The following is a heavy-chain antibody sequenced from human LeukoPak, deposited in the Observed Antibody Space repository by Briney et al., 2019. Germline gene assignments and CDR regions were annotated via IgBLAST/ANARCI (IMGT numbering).Heavy chain of an antibody. CDR2: INPSGGST. Sequence: ASVKVSFKASGYTFTSYYMHWVRQAPGQGLERKGIINPSGGSTSYAQKFQGRVTMTRDTSTSTVYMELSSLKSEDTAAYYCERDGDYDSRGYPDYWGQGTLVTVSS. V-gene: IGHV1-46*01. CDR3: ERDGDYDSRGYPDY. D-gene: IGHD3-22*01. CDR1: GYTFTSYY. J-gene: IGHJ4*02.